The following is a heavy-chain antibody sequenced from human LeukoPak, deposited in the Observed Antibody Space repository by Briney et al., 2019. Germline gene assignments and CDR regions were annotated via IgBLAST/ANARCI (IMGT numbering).Heavy chain of an antibody. Sequence: ASVKVSCKASGYTFTSYAMHWVRQAPGQRLEWMGWINAGNGNTKYSQEFQGRVTITRDTSASTAYMELSSLRSEDTAVYYCARGPRALWFGESNWFDPWGQGTLVTVSS. CDR2: INAGNGNT. D-gene: IGHD3-10*01. J-gene: IGHJ5*02. V-gene: IGHV1-3*03. CDR3: ARGPRALWFGESNWFDP. CDR1: GYTFTSYA.